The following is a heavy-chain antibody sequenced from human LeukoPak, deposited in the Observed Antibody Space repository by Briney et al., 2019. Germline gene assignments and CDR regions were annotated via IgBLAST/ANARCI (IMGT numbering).Heavy chain of an antibody. J-gene: IGHJ1*01. CDR3: TRDGQFYDSGNFHSDLDS. D-gene: IGHD3-10*01. CDR2: ISFDGSVT. Sequence: GGSLRLSCEASGFTFSSHWMHWVRQAPGKGLFWVSYISFDGSVTSYADSVKGRFTVSRDNSKNMLFLRMDSLRADDTAIYYCTRDGQFYDSGNFHSDLDSWGQGTLVTVS. CDR1: GFTFSSHW. V-gene: IGHV3-74*01.